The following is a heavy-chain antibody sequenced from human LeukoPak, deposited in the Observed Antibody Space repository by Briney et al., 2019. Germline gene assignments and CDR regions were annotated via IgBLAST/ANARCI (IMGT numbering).Heavy chain of an antibody. V-gene: IGHV3-9*01. J-gene: IGHJ4*02. CDR1: GFTFDAYA. CDR3: AKDITGGRSSPYFDS. D-gene: IGHD6-6*01. CDR2: ISWNGGGM. Sequence: GGSLRLSCAASGFTFDAYAMHRVRQAPGKGLEWVSGISWNGGGMGYAVSVKGRFTISRDNAKNSLYLQMNSLRDEDTALYYCAKDITGGRSSPYFDSWGQGTLVTVSS.